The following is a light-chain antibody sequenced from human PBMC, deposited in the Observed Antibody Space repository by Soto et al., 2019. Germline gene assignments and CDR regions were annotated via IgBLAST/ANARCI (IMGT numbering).Light chain of an antibody. Sequence: EVMLTQSPGSLSLSPGERGTLSCRASQRVSSNYLAWYQQKSGQAPRLLIYGASNRATGIPDRFSGSGSGTDFTLTIRRLEPEDFAVYYCQQYDTSPRTFGQGTKVEFK. J-gene: IGKJ1*01. CDR2: GAS. CDR3: QQYDTSPRT. V-gene: IGKV3-20*01. CDR1: QRVSSNY.